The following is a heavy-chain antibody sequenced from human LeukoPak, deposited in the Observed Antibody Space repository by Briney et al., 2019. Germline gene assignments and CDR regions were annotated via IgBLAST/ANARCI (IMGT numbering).Heavy chain of an antibody. Sequence: GESPKISCKGSGYSFTSYWISWVRQMPGKGLEWMGRIDPGDSYTNYSPSFQGHVTISADKSISTAYLQWSSLQASDTAMYYCARLQGYWFDPWGQGTLVTVSS. CDR2: IDPGDSYT. CDR1: GYSFTSYW. CDR3: ARLQGYWFDP. V-gene: IGHV5-10-1*01. J-gene: IGHJ5*02.